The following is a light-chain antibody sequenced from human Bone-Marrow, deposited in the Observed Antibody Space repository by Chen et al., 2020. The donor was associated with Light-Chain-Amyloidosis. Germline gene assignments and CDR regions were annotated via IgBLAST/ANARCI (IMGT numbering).Light chain of an antibody. CDR1: QYITNY. J-gene: IGKJ2*01. Sequence: IQMTQSPSSLSASVGDSVTITCQASQYITNYLHWYQQKPGEVPKLLIYDASTLVPGVPSRFIGGRSGTQFTFTITSLQRDGIATYYWQQYADLPYTFGQGTNLEIK. CDR2: DAS. CDR3: QQYADLPYT. V-gene: IGKV1-33*01.